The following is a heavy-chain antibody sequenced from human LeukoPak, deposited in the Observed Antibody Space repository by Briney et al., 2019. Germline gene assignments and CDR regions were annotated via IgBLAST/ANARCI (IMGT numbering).Heavy chain of an antibody. CDR1: VGSISIYY. D-gene: IGHD3-10*01. CDR2: IYYRGST. CDR3: ATGNRGVIFDADYFDY. J-gene: IGHJ4*02. Sequence: SETLSLTCTVSVGSISIYYWSWFRQPPGKGLEWIGYIYYRGSTDYNPSLKSRVTLSVETSKNHFFLTLSPVTAADPAGYYCATGNRGVIFDADYFDYWGQGTLVTVSS. V-gene: IGHV4-59*08.